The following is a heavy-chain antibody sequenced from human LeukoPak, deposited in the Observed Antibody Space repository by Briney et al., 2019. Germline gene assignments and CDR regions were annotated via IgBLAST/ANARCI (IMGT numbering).Heavy chain of an antibody. CDR2: ISYDESNK. CDR3: AKDRRLGYCSSTSCYLSDY. D-gene: IGHD2-2*01. J-gene: IGHJ4*02. V-gene: IGHV3-30*04. Sequence: GGSLRLSCAASGFTFSRYAMHWVRQAPGKGLEWVAVISYDESNKFYADSVKGRFTISRDNSKNTLYLQMNSLRAEDTAVYYCAKDRRLGYCSSTSCYLSDYWGQGTLVTVSS. CDR1: GFTFSRYA.